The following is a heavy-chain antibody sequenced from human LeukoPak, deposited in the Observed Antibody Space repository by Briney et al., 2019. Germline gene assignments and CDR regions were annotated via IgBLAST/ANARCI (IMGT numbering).Heavy chain of an antibody. CDR2: FYTSGST. CDR1: GGSISSGSYY. Sequence: SETLSLTCTVSGGSISSGSYYWSWIRQPAGKGLEWIGRFYTSGSTNYNPSLKSRVTISVDTSKNQFSLKLNSVTAADTAVYYCARGRDGHNFLNRGEYYYFDYWGQGTLVTVSS. J-gene: IGHJ4*02. D-gene: IGHD5-24*01. CDR3: ARGRDGHNFLNRGEYYYFDY. V-gene: IGHV4-61*02.